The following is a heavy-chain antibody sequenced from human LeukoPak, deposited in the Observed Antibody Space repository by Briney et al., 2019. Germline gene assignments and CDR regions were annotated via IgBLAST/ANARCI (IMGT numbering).Heavy chain of an antibody. D-gene: IGHD5-18*01. Sequence: GGSLRLSCAASGFTVSSNYMSRVRQAPGKGLEWVSILYSGGSTYYADSVKGRFTISRDNSKNTLYLQMNTLRAEDTAVYYCARGEYTYASYYFDYWGQGTLVTVSS. CDR1: GFTVSSNY. V-gene: IGHV3-53*01. CDR3: ARGEYTYASYYFDY. J-gene: IGHJ4*02. CDR2: LYSGGST.